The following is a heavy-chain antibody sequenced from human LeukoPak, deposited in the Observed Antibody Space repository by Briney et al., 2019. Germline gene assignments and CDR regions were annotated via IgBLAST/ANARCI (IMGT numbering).Heavy chain of an antibody. CDR1: GFTFSSYW. V-gene: IGHV3-23*01. CDR3: AKAVVRHYYYYGMDV. Sequence: GGSLRLSCAASGFTFSSYWMHWVRQAPGKGLEWVSAISGSGGSTYYADSVKGRFTISRDNSKNTLYLQMNSLRAEDTAVYYCAKAVVRHYYYYGMDVWGQGTTVTVSS. J-gene: IGHJ6*02. CDR2: ISGSGGST. D-gene: IGHD4-23*01.